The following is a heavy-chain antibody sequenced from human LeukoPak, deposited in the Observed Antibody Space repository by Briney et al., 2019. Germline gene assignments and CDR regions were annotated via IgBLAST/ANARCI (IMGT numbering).Heavy chain of an antibody. J-gene: IGHJ4*02. V-gene: IGHV1-18*01. CDR2: ISAYNGNT. Sequence: ASVKVSCKAAGYTFTSYGISWVRQAPGQGLEWMGWISAYNGNTNYAQKLQGRVTMTTDTSTSTAYMELRSLRSDDTAVYYCARVGRFLEWLLWDYWGQGTLVTVSS. CDR3: ARVGRFLEWLLWDY. CDR1: GYTFTSYG. D-gene: IGHD3-3*01.